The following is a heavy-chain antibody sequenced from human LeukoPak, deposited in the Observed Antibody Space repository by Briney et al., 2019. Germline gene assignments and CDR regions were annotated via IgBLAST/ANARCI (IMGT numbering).Heavy chain of an antibody. J-gene: IGHJ4*02. V-gene: IGHV4-34*01. Sequence: SETLSLTCAVYGGSFSGYYWSWIRQPPGKGLEWIGEIHHSGRANYNPSLKSRVTISVDTSKNQFSLKLSSVTAADTAVYYCARGPRITIFGVVIIPQSLDYWGQGTLVTVSS. CDR1: GGSFSGYY. CDR3: ARGPRITIFGVVIIPQSLDY. CDR2: IHHSGRA. D-gene: IGHD3-3*01.